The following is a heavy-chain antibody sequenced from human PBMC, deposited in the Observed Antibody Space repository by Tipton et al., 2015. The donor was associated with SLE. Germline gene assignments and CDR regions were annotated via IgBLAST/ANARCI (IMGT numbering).Heavy chain of an antibody. D-gene: IGHD6-13*01. Sequence: QVQLVQSGPEVKKPGASVKVSCKASGYTFTGYYMHWVRQAPGQGLEWMGWINPNSGGTNYAQKFQGRVTMTRDTSISTAYMELSRLRSDDTAVYYCARVRVAAAEIDAFDIWGQGTLVTVSS. V-gene: IGHV1-2*02. J-gene: IGHJ3*02. CDR2: INPNSGGT. CDR1: GYTFTGYY. CDR3: ARVRVAAAEIDAFDI.